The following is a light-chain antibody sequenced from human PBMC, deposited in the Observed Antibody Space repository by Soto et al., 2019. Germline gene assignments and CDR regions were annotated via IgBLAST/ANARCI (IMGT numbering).Light chain of an antibody. J-gene: IGKJ5*01. CDR1: QSVSRSN. Sequence: EIVLTRSPDTLSLSPGERATVSCRASQSVSRSNLAWYQHKPDQAPRLLIYGTSNRATGIPDRFIGSGSGTDLTLTISSLEPEDFAVYYCEQYGSSPPSITFGQGTRLEIK. CDR2: GTS. CDR3: EQYGSSPPSIT. V-gene: IGKV3-20*01.